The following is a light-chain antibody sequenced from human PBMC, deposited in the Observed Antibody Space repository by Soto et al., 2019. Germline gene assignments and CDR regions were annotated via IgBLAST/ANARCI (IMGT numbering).Light chain of an antibody. Sequence: ELVLTQSPATLSLSTGERATLSCRASQSVGNNLAWYQQKPGQAPGLLIYEASTRATGIPARFSGSGSGTDFTLTIGSLAPEDFAVYYWQQHAHWPLTCGGGTKVDIK. CDR3: QQHAHWPLT. V-gene: IGKV3-11*01. J-gene: IGKJ4*01. CDR1: QSVGNN. CDR2: EAS.